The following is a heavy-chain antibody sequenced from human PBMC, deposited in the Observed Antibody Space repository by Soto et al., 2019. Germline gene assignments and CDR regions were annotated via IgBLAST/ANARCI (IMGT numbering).Heavy chain of an antibody. CDR1: GYTFTSYG. D-gene: IGHD5-12*01. V-gene: IGHV1-18*01. CDR3: ARDTRSGYDHYYYYYMDV. J-gene: IGHJ6*03. Sequence: QVQLVQSGAEVKKPGASVKVSCKASGYTFTSYGISWVRQAPGQGLEWMGWISAYNGNTNYAQKLQGRVTMTTDTSTRTAYMELRSLRSDDTAVYYCARDTRSGYDHYYYYYMDVWGKGTTVTVSS. CDR2: ISAYNGNT.